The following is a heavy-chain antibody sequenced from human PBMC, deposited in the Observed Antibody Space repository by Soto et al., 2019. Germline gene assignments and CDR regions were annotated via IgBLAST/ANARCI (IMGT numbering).Heavy chain of an antibody. J-gene: IGHJ4*02. CDR3: AKDPPEFRYFHSPPPHY. CDR1: GFTFSSYG. D-gene: IGHD3-9*01. Sequence: QVQLVESGGGVVQPGRSLRLSCAASGFTFSSYGMHWVRQAPGKGLEWVAVISYDGSNKDYADSVKGRFTICRDNSNNTLYLQLNSLTAEATAVHYPAKDPPEFRYFHSPPPHYWGQGTLVTVSS. CDR2: ISYDGSNK. V-gene: IGHV3-30*18.